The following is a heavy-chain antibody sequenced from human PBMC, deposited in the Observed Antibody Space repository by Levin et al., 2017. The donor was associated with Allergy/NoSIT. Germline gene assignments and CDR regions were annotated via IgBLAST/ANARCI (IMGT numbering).Heavy chain of an antibody. CDR3: ARDGGEQWLVRNLGYFDY. J-gene: IGHJ4*02. D-gene: IGHD6-19*01. CDR1: GFTFSSYG. V-gene: IGHV3-33*01. CDR2: IWYDGSNK. Sequence: GGSLRLSCAASGFTFSSYGMHWVRQAPGKGLEWVAVIWYDGSNKYYADSVKGRFTISRDNSKNTLYLQMNSLRAEDTAVYYCARDGGEQWLVRNLGYFDYWGQGTLVTVSS.